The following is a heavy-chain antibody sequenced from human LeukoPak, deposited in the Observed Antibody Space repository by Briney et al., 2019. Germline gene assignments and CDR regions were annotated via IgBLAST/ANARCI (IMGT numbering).Heavy chain of an antibody. J-gene: IGHJ4*02. CDR1: GFTFSDYY. CDR2: ISSSGSTI. V-gene: IGHV3-11*01. Sequence: GGSLRLSCAASGFTFSDYYMSWIRQAPGKGLEWVSYISSSGSTIYYADSVKGRFTISRDNAKNSLYLQMNSLRAEDTAVYYCASGYDCGDYVFGLHYWGQGTLVTVSA. CDR3: ASGYDCGDYVFGLHY. D-gene: IGHD4-17*01.